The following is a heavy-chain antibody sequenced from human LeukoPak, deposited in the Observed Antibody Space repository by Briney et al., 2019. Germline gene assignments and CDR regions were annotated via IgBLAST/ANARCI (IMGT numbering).Heavy chain of an antibody. V-gene: IGHV3-23*01. Sequence: GGSLSLSCAASGLTFSSYTMTWVRQAPGRGLEWVSGISGSGDSTYYAASVKGRFTISRDNSKNTLYLQMNSLRAEDTAVYYCAKDRGYWGQGTLVTVSS. CDR2: ISGSGDST. D-gene: IGHD5-24*01. CDR1: GLTFSSYT. CDR3: AKDRGY. J-gene: IGHJ4*02.